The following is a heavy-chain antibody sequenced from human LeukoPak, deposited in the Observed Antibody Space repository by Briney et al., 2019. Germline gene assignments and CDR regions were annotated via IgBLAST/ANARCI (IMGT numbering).Heavy chain of an antibody. CDR1: GGSISSGGYY. CDR2: IYYSGST. D-gene: IGHD3-22*01. V-gene: IGHV4-31*03. J-gene: IGHJ4*02. Sequence: PSQTLSLTCTVSGGSISSGGYYWSWIRQHPGKGLEWIGYIYYSGSTYYNPSLKSRVTISVDTSKNQFSLKLTSVTAADTAVYYCARFKSGYYPDCWGQGTLVTVSS. CDR3: ARFKSGYYPDC.